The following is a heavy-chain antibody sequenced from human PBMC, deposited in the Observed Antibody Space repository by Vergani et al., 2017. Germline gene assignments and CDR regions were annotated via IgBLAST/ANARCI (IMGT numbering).Heavy chain of an antibody. V-gene: IGHV3-33*06. CDR1: GFTFSSYG. CDR3: AKADYDFWSGYASNYYYYMDV. Sequence: QVQLVESGGGVVQPGRSLRLSCAASGFTFSSYGMHWVRQAPGKGLEWVAVIWYDGSNKYYVDSVKGRFTISRDNSKNTLYLQMNSLRAEDTAVYYCAKADYDFWSGYASNYYYYMDVWGKGTTVTVSS. D-gene: IGHD3-3*01. CDR2: IWYDGSNK. J-gene: IGHJ6*03.